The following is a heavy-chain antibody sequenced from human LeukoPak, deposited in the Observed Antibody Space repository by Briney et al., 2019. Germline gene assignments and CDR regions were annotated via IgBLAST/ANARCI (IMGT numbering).Heavy chain of an antibody. CDR1: GGSFSGYY. V-gene: IGHV4-34*01. CDR3: ARDDVGAGFDY. D-gene: IGHD1-14*01. Sequence: SETLSLTCAVYGGSFSGYYWSWIRQPPGKGLEWIGEINHSGSTNYNPSLKSRVTISVDTSKNQFSLKLSSVTAADTAVYYCARDDVGAGFDYWGQGTLVTVSS. J-gene: IGHJ4*02. CDR2: INHSGST.